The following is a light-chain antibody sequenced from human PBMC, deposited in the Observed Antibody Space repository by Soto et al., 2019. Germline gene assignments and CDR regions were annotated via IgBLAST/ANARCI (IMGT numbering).Light chain of an antibody. J-gene: IGKJ2*01. CDR1: QSVLYSSNNKNY. CDR3: QQYESTPPT. Sequence: DIVMTQSPDSLAVSLGERATINCKSSQSVLYSSNNKNYLAWYQQRPGQPPKLLIYWASTRESGVPDRFSGSGSGTYFSLNSYSLQAEDVAVYYCQQYESTPPTFGQGTQLEIQ. CDR2: WAS. V-gene: IGKV4-1*01.